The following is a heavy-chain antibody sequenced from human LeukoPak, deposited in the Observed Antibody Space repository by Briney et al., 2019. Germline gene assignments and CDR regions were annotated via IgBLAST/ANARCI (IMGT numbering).Heavy chain of an antibody. D-gene: IGHD5-12*01. Sequence: ASVKVSCKASGGTFSSYAISWVRQAPGQGLEWMGRIIPILGIANYAPKFQGRVTITADKSTSTAYMELSSLRSEDTAVYYCARDRGYSGYADARYYYGMDVWGQGTTVTVSS. CDR2: IIPILGIA. CDR3: ARDRGYSGYADARYYYGMDV. V-gene: IGHV1-69*04. J-gene: IGHJ6*02. CDR1: GGTFSSYA.